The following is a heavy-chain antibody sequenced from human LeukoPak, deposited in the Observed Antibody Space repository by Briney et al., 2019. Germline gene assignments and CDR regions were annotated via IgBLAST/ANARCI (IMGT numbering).Heavy chain of an antibody. V-gene: IGHV3-48*01. D-gene: IGHD1-1*01. Sequence: GGSLRLSCEGSGFSLSAYNMNWVRQAPGKGLESVSYISSSSATIFYADSAKGRFTISRDNAKNSLYLQMNSLRAEDTAMYYCARWKPRSDALDVWGKGTMVMVSS. CDR3: ARWKPRSDALDV. CDR2: ISSSSATI. CDR1: GFSLSAYN. J-gene: IGHJ3*01.